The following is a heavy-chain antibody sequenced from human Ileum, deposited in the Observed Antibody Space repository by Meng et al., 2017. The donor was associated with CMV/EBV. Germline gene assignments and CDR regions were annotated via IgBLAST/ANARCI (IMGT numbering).Heavy chain of an antibody. CDR3: ARAAARGVPVDY. Sequence: PGSGPGLVKPSGTLSLTCSVSGVSISNYDWTWIRQPAGKGLEFIGRVSPGGIEYNPSLMSRVTMSLDTSRNQLSLNLNSVTAADTAVYYCARAAARGVPVDYWGQGILVTVSS. J-gene: IGHJ4*02. CDR2: VSPGGI. CDR1: GVSISNYD. D-gene: IGHD3-10*01. V-gene: IGHV4-4*07.